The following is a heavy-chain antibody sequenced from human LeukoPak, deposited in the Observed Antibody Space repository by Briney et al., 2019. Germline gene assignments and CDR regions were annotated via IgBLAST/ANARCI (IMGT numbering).Heavy chain of an antibody. CDR3: AKDTQKRELLLEGAFDI. D-gene: IGHD1-26*01. V-gene: IGHV3-20*04. Sequence: PGGSLRLSCAASGFTFDDYGMSWVRQAPGKGLEWVSGINWNGGSTGYADSVKGRFTISRDNAKNSLYLQMNSLRAEDMALYYCAKDTQKRELLLEGAFDIWGQGTMVTVSS. CDR1: GFTFDDYG. CDR2: INWNGGST. J-gene: IGHJ3*02.